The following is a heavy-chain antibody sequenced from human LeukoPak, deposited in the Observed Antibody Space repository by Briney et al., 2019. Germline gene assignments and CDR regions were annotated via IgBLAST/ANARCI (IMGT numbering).Heavy chain of an antibody. CDR1: GGTFSRYA. Sequence: SAKVSCKASGGTFSRYAISWVRQAPGQGREWMGGYIPMFGTANYAQNFQNRVTITADESTSTFSMEVSSLRPEDTAVYFCAGASSKWELSFWGQGTLVTVSS. D-gene: IGHD1-26*01. CDR3: AGASSKWELSF. V-gene: IGHV1-69*13. CDR2: YIPMFGTA. J-gene: IGHJ4*02.